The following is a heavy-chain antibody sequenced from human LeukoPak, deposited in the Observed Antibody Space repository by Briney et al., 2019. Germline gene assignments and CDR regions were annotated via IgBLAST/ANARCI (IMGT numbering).Heavy chain of an antibody. D-gene: IGHD3-22*01. V-gene: IGHV3-53*05. CDR2: IYSGGST. Sequence: GGSLRLPCAASGFTVSSNYMSWIRQAPGKGLEWVSVIYSGGSTYYADSVKGRFTISRDNSKNTLYLQMNSLRAEDTAVYYCARPFYDSSGYYDYWGQGTLVTVSS. CDR3: ARPFYDSSGYYDY. J-gene: IGHJ4*02. CDR1: GFTVSSNY.